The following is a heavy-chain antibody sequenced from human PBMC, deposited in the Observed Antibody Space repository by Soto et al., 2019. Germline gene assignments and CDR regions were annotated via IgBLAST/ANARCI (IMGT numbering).Heavy chain of an antibody. Sequence: CYSLQWLYQSNRQRLEWMGWINAGNGNTKYSQKFQGRVTITRDTSASTAYMELSSLRSEDTATYYCAKPGTSVQGPPLDFWGHGTQVTVSS. V-gene: IGHV1-3*01. D-gene: IGHD3-10*02. CDR2: INAGNGNT. CDR3: AKPGTSVQGPPLDF. CDR1: CYS. J-gene: IGHJ4*01.